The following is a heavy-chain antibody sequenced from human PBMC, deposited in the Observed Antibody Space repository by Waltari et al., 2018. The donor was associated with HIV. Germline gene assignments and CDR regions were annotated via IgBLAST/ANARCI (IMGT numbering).Heavy chain of an antibody. D-gene: IGHD6-13*01. CDR3: GFVPAATHGMDV. J-gene: IGHJ6*02. Sequence: EVQLVESGGGLVKPGGSLRISCATSRFPFRLPRLIWVRQAPGKGLGWVASFSSASDSEFYADSVKGRFTISRDNAKNFLDLQMNSLRDEDTAVYYCGFVPAATHGMDVWGQGTTVTVSS. CDR2: FSSASDSE. CDR1: RFPFRLPR. V-gene: IGHV3-21*01.